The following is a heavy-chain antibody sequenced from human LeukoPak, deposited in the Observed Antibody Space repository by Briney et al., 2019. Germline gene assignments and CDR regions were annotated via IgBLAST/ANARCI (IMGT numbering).Heavy chain of an antibody. CDR1: GGTFSSHA. V-gene: IGHV1-69*01. CDR2: IIPTSGTA. Sequence: SVKVSCKASGGTFSSHAISWVRQAPGQGLEWMGGIIPTSGTANYAQKFQGRVTITADESTSTAYMELSSLRSEDTAVYYCARETTVAGKIDYWGQGTLVTVSS. CDR3: ARETTVAGKIDY. J-gene: IGHJ4*02. D-gene: IGHD6-19*01.